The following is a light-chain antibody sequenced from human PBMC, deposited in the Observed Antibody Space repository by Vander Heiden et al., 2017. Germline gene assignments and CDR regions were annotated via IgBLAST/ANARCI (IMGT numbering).Light chain of an antibody. CDR2: SNN. CDR1: SSNIGSNT. CDR3: AAWDDSLNAWV. Sequence: QSVLTQPPSASGTPGQRVTISCSGSSSNIGSNTGNWYQQLPGTAPNLLIYSNNQRPSGVPDRFSGSKFGTSASLAISGLQSEDEADYYCAAWDDSLNAWVFGGGTKLTVL. V-gene: IGLV1-44*01. J-gene: IGLJ3*02.